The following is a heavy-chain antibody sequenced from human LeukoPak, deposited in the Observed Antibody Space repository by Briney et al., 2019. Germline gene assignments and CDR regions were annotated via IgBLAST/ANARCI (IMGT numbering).Heavy chain of an antibody. Sequence: SQTLSLTCAISGDSVSSNSAAWNWIRQSPSRGLEWLGRTYYRSNWYHDYAISVKSRITINPDTSKNQFSLQLNSVTPEDTAVYYCVRDAGIGLDAFDIWGQETMVTVSS. CDR2: TYYRSNWYH. J-gene: IGHJ3*02. CDR3: VRDAGIGLDAFDI. CDR1: GDSVSSNSAA. D-gene: IGHD6-13*01. V-gene: IGHV6-1*01.